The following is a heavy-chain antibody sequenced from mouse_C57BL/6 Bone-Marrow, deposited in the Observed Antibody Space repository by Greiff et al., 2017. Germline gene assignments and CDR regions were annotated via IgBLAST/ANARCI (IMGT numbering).Heavy chain of an antibody. J-gene: IGHJ2*01. CDR3: TRDFYFTY. CDR1: GYTFTSYW. Sequence: QVQLQQSGAELVKPGASVKLSCTASGYTFTSYWMHWVKQRPGQGLEWIGRIDPNSGGTKYNKKFKSKATMTVDKSSSTAYMQLSSLTSEDTAVYYCTRDFYFTYWGKGTTRTVSS. D-gene: IGHD1-1*01. CDR2: IDPNSGGT. V-gene: IGHV1-72*01.